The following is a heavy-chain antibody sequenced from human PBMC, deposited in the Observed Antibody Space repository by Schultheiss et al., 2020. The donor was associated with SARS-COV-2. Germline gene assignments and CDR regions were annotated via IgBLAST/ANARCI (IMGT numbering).Heavy chain of an antibody. Sequence: SETLSLTCAVYGGSFSGYYWSWIRQHPGKGLEWIGYIYYSGSTYYNPSLKSRVTISVDTSKNQFSLKLSSVTAADTAVYYCARGEAYCGGDCPFAFDIWGQGTMVTVSS. J-gene: IGHJ3*02. D-gene: IGHD2-21*02. V-gene: IGHV4-34*01. CDR2: IYYSGST. CDR3: ARGEAYCGGDCPFAFDI. CDR1: GGSFSGYY.